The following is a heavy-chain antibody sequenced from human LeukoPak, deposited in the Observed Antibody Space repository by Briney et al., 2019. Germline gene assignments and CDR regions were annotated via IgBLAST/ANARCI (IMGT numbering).Heavy chain of an antibody. Sequence: SETLSLTCTVSGVSIRSYYWSWIRQPPGKGLEWIGYIDYSGSTNYNPSLKSRVTISVDTSKNQFSLNLSSVTAADTAVYYCARVLPHRHLRYGYYGRRGYAFDIWGQGTMVTVSS. CDR1: GVSIRSYY. J-gene: IGHJ3*02. CDR2: IDYSGST. D-gene: IGHD4-17*01. V-gene: IGHV4-59*12. CDR3: ARVLPHRHLRYGYYGRRGYAFDI.